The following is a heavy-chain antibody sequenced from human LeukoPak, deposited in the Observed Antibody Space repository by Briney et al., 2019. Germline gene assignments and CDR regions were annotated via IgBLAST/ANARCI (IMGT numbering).Heavy chain of an antibody. CDR3: ASPALEWLFRVGIDY. Sequence: PGGSLRLSCAASGFTFSSYAMHWVRQAPGKGLEWVAVISYDGSNKYYADSVKGRFTISRDNSKSTLYLQMNSLRAEDTAVYYCASPALEWLFRVGIDYWGQGTLVTVSS. V-gene: IGHV3-30*01. CDR1: GFTFSSYA. J-gene: IGHJ4*02. D-gene: IGHD3-3*01. CDR2: ISYDGSNK.